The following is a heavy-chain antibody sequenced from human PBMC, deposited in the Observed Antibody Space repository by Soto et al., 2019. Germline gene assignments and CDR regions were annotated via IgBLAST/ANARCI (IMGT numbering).Heavy chain of an antibody. J-gene: IGHJ6*02. D-gene: IGHD6-13*01. CDR1: GFTVSSNY. CDR2: IYSGGST. CDR3: ASCFEQLTLVGYYGMDV. Sequence: QSGGSLRLSCAASGFTVSSNYMSWVRQAPGKGLEWVSVIYSGGSTYYADSVKGRFTISRDNSKNTLYLQMNSLRAEDTAVYYCASCFEQLTLVGYYGMDVWGQGTTVTVSS. V-gene: IGHV3-53*01.